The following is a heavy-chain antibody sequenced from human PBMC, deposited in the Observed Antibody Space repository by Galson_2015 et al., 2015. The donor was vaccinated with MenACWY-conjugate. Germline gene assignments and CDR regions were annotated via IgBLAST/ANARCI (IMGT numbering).Heavy chain of an antibody. D-gene: IGHD3-10*01. J-gene: IGHJ4*02. CDR3: AKDVLLWFGDEGYFDY. CDR2: ISGSGGGT. Sequence: SLRLSCAASGFTFSSYAMSWVRQAPGKGLEWVSAISGSGGGTYYADSVKGRFTISRDNSKNTLYLQMNSLRAEDTAVYYCAKDVLLWFGDEGYFDYWGQGTLVTVSS. V-gene: IGHV3-23*01. CDR1: GFTFSSYA.